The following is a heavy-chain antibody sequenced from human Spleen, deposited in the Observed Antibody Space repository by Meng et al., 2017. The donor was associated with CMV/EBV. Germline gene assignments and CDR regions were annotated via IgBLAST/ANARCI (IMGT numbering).Heavy chain of an antibody. V-gene: IGHV1-2*02. Sequence: KAAGDIVTGSYINWVRQDPGQEREWRGWSNTSNGSTKYAQKFGSGVTMTRETSIVTAYMELSGRTSADVATYYCARGLRLGIATGVDHWGQGTLVTVSS. CDR3: ARGLRLGIATGVDH. J-gene: IGHJ5*02. D-gene: IGHD2-2*03. CDR1: GDIVTGSY. CDR2: SNTSNGST.